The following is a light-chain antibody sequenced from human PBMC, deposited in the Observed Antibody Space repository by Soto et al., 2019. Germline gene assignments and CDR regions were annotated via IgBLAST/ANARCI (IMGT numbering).Light chain of an antibody. J-gene: IGKJ5*01. CDR3: QQYGTSEII. CDR1: QSVRIN. V-gene: IGKV3-15*01. CDR2: GAS. Sequence: EIVMTQSPATLAVSPGERATLSCRASQSVRINVAWYQQKNGQAPRLLVYGASTRASGIPDRFSGSGSGTDFTLTISRLETEDFAVFYCQQYGTSEIIFGQGTRLEIK.